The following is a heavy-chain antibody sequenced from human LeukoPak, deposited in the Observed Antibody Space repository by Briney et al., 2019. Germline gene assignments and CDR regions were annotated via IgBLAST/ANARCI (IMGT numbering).Heavy chain of an antibody. J-gene: IGHJ4*02. V-gene: IGHV3-23*01. CDR2: ITGSGGRI. CDR1: GLTFSSYP. CDR3: AKVQGGISAREMDY. Sequence: PGGSLRLSCAASGLTFSSYPMTSVRQAPAKGLEWVSPITGSGGRIYYAQSVKRQFTISRDTSKNTLYLHMNSLRAEDTAVYFCAKVQGGISAREMDYWGQGTLLTVSS. D-gene: IGHD6-13*01.